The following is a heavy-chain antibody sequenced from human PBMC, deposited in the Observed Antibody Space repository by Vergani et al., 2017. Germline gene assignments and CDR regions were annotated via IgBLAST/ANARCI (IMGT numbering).Heavy chain of an antibody. D-gene: IGHD2-2*01. Sequence: EVQLVQSGAEVKKPGESLRISCKGSGYSFTRYWISWVRQMPGKGLEWMGRIDPSDSYTNYSPSFQGHVTISADKSISTAYLQWSSLRSEDTAVYYCARPNRYCSSTSCSLGDAFDIWGQGTMVTVSS. CDR1: GYSFTRYW. CDR3: ARPNRYCSSTSCSLGDAFDI. CDR2: IDPSDSYT. V-gene: IGHV5-10-1*03. J-gene: IGHJ3*02.